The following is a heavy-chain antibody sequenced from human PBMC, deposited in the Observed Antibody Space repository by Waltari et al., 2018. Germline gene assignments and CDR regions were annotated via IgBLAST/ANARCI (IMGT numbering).Heavy chain of an antibody. J-gene: IGHJ4*02. CDR3: ARIFTFGGSSSSQGFDY. D-gene: IGHD6-6*01. CDR2: INPNSGGT. CDR1: GYPFTRHH. V-gene: IGHV1-2*02. Sequence: QVQLGRSGAGVKNPGASVKASCRASGYPFTRHHMQWVRQASGQGLEWMGWINPNSGGTNYAQKFQGRVTMTRDTSISTAYMELSRLRSDDTAVYYCARIFTFGGSSSSQGFDYWGQGTLVTVSS.